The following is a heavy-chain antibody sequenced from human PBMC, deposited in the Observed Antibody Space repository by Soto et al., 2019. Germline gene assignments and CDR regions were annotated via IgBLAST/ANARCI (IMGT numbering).Heavy chain of an antibody. CDR3: ARHQTGGDILTGYYPYYYYYYMDV. Sequence: QLQLQESGPGLVKPSETLSLTCTVSGGSISSSSYYWGWIRQPPGKGLEWIGSIYYSGSTYYNPSLKSRVTIAGDPSKNQFSLKLSSVTAADTAVYYCARHQTGGDILTGYYPYYYYYYMDVWGKGTTVTVSS. D-gene: IGHD3-9*01. J-gene: IGHJ6*03. V-gene: IGHV4-39*01. CDR2: IYYSGST. CDR1: GGSISSSSYY.